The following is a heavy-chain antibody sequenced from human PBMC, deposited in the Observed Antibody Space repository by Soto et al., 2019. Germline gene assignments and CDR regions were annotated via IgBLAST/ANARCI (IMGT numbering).Heavy chain of an antibody. Sequence: PVRSLRLSCAAFGFTFSSYAMSCARQAPGKGLEWVSAISGSGGSTYYADSVKGRFTISRDNSKNTLYLQINSLRAEDTHVYYSAKVDYYYGSGSYYSRLSQQYYMAVWAKGTTVPVSS. CDR2: ISGSGGST. J-gene: IGHJ6*03. D-gene: IGHD3-10*01. CDR1: GFTFSSYA. V-gene: IGHV3-23*01. CDR3: AKVDYYYGSGSYYSRLSQQYYMAV.